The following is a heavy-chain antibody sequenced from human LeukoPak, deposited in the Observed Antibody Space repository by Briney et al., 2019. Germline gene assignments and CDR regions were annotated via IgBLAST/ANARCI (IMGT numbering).Heavy chain of an antibody. D-gene: IGHD2-2*03. Sequence: PGGSLRLSCAASGFSFSDFGIHWVRQAPGKGLEWVAVLSPHANYEYYADSVQGRFAISRDGSKNTVYLQMNSLRDEETAVYYCARDWIDRSLDYWGLGTLVTVSS. CDR2: LSPHANYE. CDR1: GFSFSDFG. CDR3: ARDWIDRSLDY. J-gene: IGHJ4*02. V-gene: IGHV3-33*01.